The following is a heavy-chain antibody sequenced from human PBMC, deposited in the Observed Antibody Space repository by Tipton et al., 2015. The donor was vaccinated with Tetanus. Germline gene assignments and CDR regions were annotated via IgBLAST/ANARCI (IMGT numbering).Heavy chain of an antibody. CDR3: ARGGYHDSSGHLDT. D-gene: IGHD3-22*01. CDR1: GFSFKSYS. Sequence: VQLVQSGGGLVQPGGSLRLSCAASGFSFKSYSMNWVRQAPGKGLEWVSYISSSGRNMYSTDSLKGRFSVSRDNAKNSLYLQMDSLRAEDTAEYYCARGGYHDSSGHLDTWGQGTLVTVSS. CDR2: ISSSGRNM. J-gene: IGHJ4*02. V-gene: IGHV3-48*01.